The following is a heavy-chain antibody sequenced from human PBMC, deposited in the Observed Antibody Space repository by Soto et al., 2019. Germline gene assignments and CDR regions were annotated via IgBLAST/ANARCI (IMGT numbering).Heavy chain of an antibody. V-gene: IGHV4-39*01. D-gene: IGHD3-10*01. CDR2: IFYSGAT. CDR1: GGAVSSSSHY. CDR3: ARHGSDSESQLPVFYYFDY. Sequence: SETLSLTCTVSGGAVSSSSHYWGWIRQPPGKGLEWIGSIFYSGATYYNPSLKSRVTISVDTSKNQFSLKLSSVTAADTAVNYCARHGSDSESQLPVFYYFDYWGQGTLVTVSS. J-gene: IGHJ4*02.